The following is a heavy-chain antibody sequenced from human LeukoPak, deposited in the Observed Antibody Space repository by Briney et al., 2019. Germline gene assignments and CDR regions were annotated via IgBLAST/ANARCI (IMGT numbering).Heavy chain of an antibody. V-gene: IGHV3-53*01. Sequence: PGGSLRLSCAASGFTVSSIHMSWVRQAPGKGLEWVSVIYAGASTHYADTVKGRFSISRDNSKNTLYLQMNSLRAEDTAVYYCARDKGSFDYWGQGTLVTVSS. J-gene: IGHJ4*02. CDR2: IYAGAST. CDR3: ARDKGSFDY. CDR1: GFTVSSIH.